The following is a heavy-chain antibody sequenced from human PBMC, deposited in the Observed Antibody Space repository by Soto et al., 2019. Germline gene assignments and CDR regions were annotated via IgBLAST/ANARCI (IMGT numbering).Heavy chain of an antibody. Sequence: GGSLILSCEVSGFIFSDAWMTWVRQSPGKGLEWVGRIKSKTDGETTQYAASVKGRFTISRDDSKNSLYLQMNSLKTEDTAVYYCARGGGSGHYYYYGMDVWGQGTTVTVSS. V-gene: IGHV3-15*06. J-gene: IGHJ6*02. CDR2: IKSKTDGETT. CDR1: GFIFSDAW. D-gene: IGHD3-10*01. CDR3: ARGGGSGHYYYYGMDV.